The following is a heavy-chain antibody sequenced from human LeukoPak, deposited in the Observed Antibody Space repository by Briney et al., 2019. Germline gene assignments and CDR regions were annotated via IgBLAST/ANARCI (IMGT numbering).Heavy chain of an antibody. J-gene: IGHJ4*02. Sequence: GGSLRLSCAASGFTFSSYAMSWVRQAPGKGLEWVSAISGSGGSTYYADSVKGRFTISRDNSKNTLYLQMNSLRAEDTAVYYCAKAYSGYDFSGIDYWGQGTLVTVSS. V-gene: IGHV3-23*01. CDR3: AKAYSGYDFSGIDY. CDR2: ISGSGGST. CDR1: GFTFSSYA. D-gene: IGHD5-12*01.